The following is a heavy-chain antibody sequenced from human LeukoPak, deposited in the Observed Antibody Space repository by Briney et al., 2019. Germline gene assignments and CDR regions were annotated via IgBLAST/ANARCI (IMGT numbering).Heavy chain of an antibody. CDR1: GFTFSSYA. J-gene: IGHJ4*02. CDR2: ISSNGGST. CDR3: ARQVNSSSWYADY. D-gene: IGHD6-13*01. Sequence: PGGSLRLSCAASGFTFSSYAMHWVRQAPGKGLEYVSAISSNGGSTYYANSVKGRFTISRDNSKNTLYLQMGSLRAEDMAVYYCARQVNSSSWYADYWGQGTLVTVSS. V-gene: IGHV3-64*01.